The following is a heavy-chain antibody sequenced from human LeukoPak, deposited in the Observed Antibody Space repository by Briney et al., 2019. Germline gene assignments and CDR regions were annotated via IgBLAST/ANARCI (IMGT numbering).Heavy chain of an antibody. CDR2: ISGSGVST. CDR3: AKKTSGGSPLRTFFDY. D-gene: IGHD2-15*01. CDR1: GFTFTDYA. J-gene: IGHJ4*02. Sequence: PGGSLRLSCVASGFTFTDYAMSWVRQAPGKGLEWVSTISGSGVSTYYADSFKGRFTISRDNSNNTLYLQMNSLRAEDTAIYYCAKKTSGGSPLRTFFDYWGQGTLVTVSS. V-gene: IGHV3-23*01.